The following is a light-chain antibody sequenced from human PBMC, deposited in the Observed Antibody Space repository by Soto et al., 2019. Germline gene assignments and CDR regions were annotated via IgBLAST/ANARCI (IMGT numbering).Light chain of an antibody. CDR2: EVT. J-gene: IGLJ2*01. V-gene: IGLV2-14*01. Sequence: QSALTQPASVSGSPGQSITISCTGTSSDIGGYKYVSWYQQHPGKAPKLTIYEVTNRPSGVSDRFSGSKSGNTASLTISGLQAEDEADYYCSSYAGSNNVVFGGGTKLTVL. CDR3: SSYAGSNNVV. CDR1: SSDIGGYKY.